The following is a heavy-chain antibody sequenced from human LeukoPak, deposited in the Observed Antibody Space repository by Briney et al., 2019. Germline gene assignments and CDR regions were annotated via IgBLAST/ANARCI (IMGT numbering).Heavy chain of an antibody. CDR2: ISYDGSNK. CDR3: ARDRGYSGSYHTEGGGGAFDI. CDR1: GFTFSNYA. Sequence: PGGSLRLSCAASGFTFSNYAIHWVRQAPGKGLEWVAVISYDGSNKYYADSVKGRFTISRDNSKNTLYLQMNSLRAEDTAVYYCARDRGYSGSYHTEGGGGAFDIWGQGTMVTVSS. V-gene: IGHV3-30-3*01. J-gene: IGHJ3*02. D-gene: IGHD1-26*01.